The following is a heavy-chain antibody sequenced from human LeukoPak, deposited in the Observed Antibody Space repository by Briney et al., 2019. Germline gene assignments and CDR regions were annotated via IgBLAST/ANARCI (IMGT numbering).Heavy chain of an antibody. V-gene: IGHV1-46*01. Sequence: GASVKVSCKASGYTFTSYYMHWVRQAPGQGLEWMGIINPSGGSTSYAQKFQGRVTMTRDMSTSTVYMELSSLRSEDTAVYYCARAKSVVVVAATAPLIDYWGQGTLVTVSS. D-gene: IGHD2-15*01. CDR1: GYTFTSYY. CDR2: INPSGGST. CDR3: ARAKSVVVVAATAPLIDY. J-gene: IGHJ4*02.